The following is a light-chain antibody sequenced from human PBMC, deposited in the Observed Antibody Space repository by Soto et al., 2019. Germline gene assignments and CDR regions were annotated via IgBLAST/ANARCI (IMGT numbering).Light chain of an antibody. CDR2: GAS. CDR1: QSVSRD. V-gene: IGKV3-15*01. CDR3: QNYKDRLGP. Sequence: EIVMTQSPATLSVSPGERATLSCRASQSVSRDLAWYQQKPGQAPRLLIYGASTRATGIPARFSGSGSGTEFTLTISGLRSEVFGVYSFQNYKDRLGPSGKGPKLEI. J-gene: IGKJ1*01.